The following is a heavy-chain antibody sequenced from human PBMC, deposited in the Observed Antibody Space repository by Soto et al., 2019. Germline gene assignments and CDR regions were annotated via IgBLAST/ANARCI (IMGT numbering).Heavy chain of an antibody. Sequence: GGSLRLSCAASGFTFSSYAMHWVRQAPGKGLEWVAVISYDGSNKYYADSVKGRFTISRDNSKNTLYLQMNSLRAEDTAVYYCARGPMGLDYWGQGTLVTVSS. CDR1: GFTFSSYA. CDR3: ARGPMGLDY. CDR2: ISYDGSNK. D-gene: IGHD3-10*01. J-gene: IGHJ4*02. V-gene: IGHV3-30-3*01.